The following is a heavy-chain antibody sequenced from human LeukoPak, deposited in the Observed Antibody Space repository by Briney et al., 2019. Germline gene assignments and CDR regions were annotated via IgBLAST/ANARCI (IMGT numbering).Heavy chain of an antibody. CDR2: IYPGDSDT. V-gene: IGHV5-51*01. Sequence: GESLKISCKGSGYSFTSYWIGWVRQMPGKGLEWMGIIYPGDSDTRYSPSFQGQVTISADKSISTAYLQWSSLKASDTAMYYCARLSATMIVVVITHDAFDIWGQGTMVTVSS. J-gene: IGHJ3*02. CDR1: GYSFTSYW. CDR3: ARLSATMIVVVITHDAFDI. D-gene: IGHD3-22*01.